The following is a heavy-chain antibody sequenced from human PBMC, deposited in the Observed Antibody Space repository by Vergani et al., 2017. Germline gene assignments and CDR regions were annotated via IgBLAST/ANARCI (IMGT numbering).Heavy chain of an antibody. CDR1: GGSISSHY. CDR2: IYYSGST. Sequence: QVQLQASGPGLVKPSETLSLTCTVSGGSISSHYWSWIRQPPGKGLEWIGYIYYSGSTNYNPSLKSRVTISVDTSKNQFSLKLSSVTAADTAVYYCAREIRAITMTSLRLLGMDVWGQGTTVTVSS. V-gene: IGHV4-59*11. D-gene: IGHD3-22*01. CDR3: AREIRAITMTSLRLLGMDV. J-gene: IGHJ6*02.